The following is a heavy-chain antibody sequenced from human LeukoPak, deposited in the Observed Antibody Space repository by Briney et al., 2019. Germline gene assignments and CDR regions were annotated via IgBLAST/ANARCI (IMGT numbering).Heavy chain of an antibody. CDR2: ISGGGGST. J-gene: IGHJ4*02. CDR1: GFTFSSYA. Sequence: SGGSLRLSCVASGFTFSSYAMTWVRQAPGKGLEWVSCISGGGGSTFYADSVKGRFTISRDNSKNTLYLQMNSLRAEDTAVYYCTKGVLGGTQSVSAGLDSWGQGTLVTVSS. V-gene: IGHV3-23*01. D-gene: IGHD3-16*01. CDR3: TKGVLGGTQSVSAGLDS.